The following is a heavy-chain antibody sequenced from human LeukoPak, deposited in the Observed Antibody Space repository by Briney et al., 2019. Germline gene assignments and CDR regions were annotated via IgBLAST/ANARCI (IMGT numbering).Heavy chain of an antibody. D-gene: IGHD2-15*01. CDR2: INPSGGST. Sequence: ASVKVSCKASGYTFTSYYMHWVRQAPGQGLEWMGIINPSGGSTSYAQKFQGRVTMTRDTSTSTVYMELSSLRFEDTAVYYCARDCNSGGSCYGMDVWGQGTTVTVSS. CDR1: GYTFTSYY. V-gene: IGHV1-46*01. J-gene: IGHJ6*02. CDR3: ARDCNSGGSCYGMDV.